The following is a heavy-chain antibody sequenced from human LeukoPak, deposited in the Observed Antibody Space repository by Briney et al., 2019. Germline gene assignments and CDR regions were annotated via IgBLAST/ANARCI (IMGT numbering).Heavy chain of an antibody. CDR2: IYSGGGT. CDR1: GFTVSNTY. D-gene: IGHD6-19*01. Sequence: GGSLRLSCAASGFTVSNTYMSWVRQAPGKGLEWVSLIYSGGGTYSADSVKGRFTLSRDSSRNTLYLQMNDLRVEDTAVYYCAGDTHSSSWYDHWGQGTLVTVSS. J-gene: IGHJ5*02. V-gene: IGHV3-53*01. CDR3: AGDTHSSSWYDH.